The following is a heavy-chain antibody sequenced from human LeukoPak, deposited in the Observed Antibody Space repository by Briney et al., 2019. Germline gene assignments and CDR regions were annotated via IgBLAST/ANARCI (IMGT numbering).Heavy chain of an antibody. J-gene: IGHJ5*02. CDR3: ARQLQSNWFDP. CDR1: GGSISSSSYY. D-gene: IGHD4-11*01. Sequence: SETLSLTCTVSGGSISSSSYYWGWIRQPPGKGLEWIGSIYYSGNTYYNPSLKSRVTISVDTSKNQFSLKLSSVTAADTAVYYCARQLQSNWFDPGGQGTLVTVSS. V-gene: IGHV4-39*01. CDR2: IYYSGNT.